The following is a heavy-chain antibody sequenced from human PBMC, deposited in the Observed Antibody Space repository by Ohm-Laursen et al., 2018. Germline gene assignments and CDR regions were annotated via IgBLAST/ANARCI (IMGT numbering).Heavy chain of an antibody. Sequence: SLRLSCAASGFTFSDYGMHWVRQAPGKGLVWVAVIWYDGTNKYYADSVKGRFTISRDNAKNSLYLQMNSLRAEDTAVYYCARDTYYYGSGSLIDYWGQETLVTVSS. V-gene: IGHV3-33*01. CDR1: GFTFSDYG. CDR2: IWYDGTNK. CDR3: ARDTYYYGSGSLIDY. J-gene: IGHJ4*02. D-gene: IGHD3-10*01.